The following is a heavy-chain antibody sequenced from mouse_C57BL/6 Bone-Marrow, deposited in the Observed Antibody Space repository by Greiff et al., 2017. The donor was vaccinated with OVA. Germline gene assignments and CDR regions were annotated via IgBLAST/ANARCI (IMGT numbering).Heavy chain of an antibody. CDR2: IHPNSGST. V-gene: IGHV1-64*01. J-gene: IGHJ2*01. CDR3: AREGTTVVGNFDY. Sequence: QVQLQQPGAELVKPGASVKLSCTASGYPFTSYWMHWVKQRPGQGLEWIGMIHPNSGSTNYNEKFKSKATLTVDKSSSTAYMHLSSLTSEDSAVYYCAREGTTVVGNFDYWGQGTTLTVSS. D-gene: IGHD1-1*01. CDR1: GYPFTSYW.